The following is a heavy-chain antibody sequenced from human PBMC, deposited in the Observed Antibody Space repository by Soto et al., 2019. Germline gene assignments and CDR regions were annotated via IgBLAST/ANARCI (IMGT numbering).Heavy chain of an antibody. V-gene: IGHV1-69*06. CDR3: AGAPAGDYYYYYKLDV. D-gene: IGHD6-13*01. CDR1: GDIFTRYS. J-gene: IGHJ6*02. Sequence: VASVKVSCKASGDIFTRYSFSWVRQAPGQGLEWMGGVIPLFGTANYGQKFQGRVTITADKSTSTAFMDISGLRSDDTAVYYCAGAPAGDYYYYYKLDVWGQGTAVTVSS. CDR2: VIPLFGTA.